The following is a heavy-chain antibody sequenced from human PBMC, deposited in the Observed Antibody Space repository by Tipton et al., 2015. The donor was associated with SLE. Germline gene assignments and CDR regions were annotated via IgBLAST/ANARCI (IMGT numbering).Heavy chain of an antibody. Sequence: SLRLSCAASGFPFTDCWMHWVRQAPGKGLEWVSLIKGDGISASYADSVKGRFTISRDNAKNMVYLQMNSLRTDDTAVYYCTRTYDHHWGQGALVTVSS. CDR1: GFPFTDCW. CDR3: TRTYDHH. D-gene: IGHD5-12*01. V-gene: IGHV3-74*01. CDR2: IKGDGISA. J-gene: IGHJ5*02.